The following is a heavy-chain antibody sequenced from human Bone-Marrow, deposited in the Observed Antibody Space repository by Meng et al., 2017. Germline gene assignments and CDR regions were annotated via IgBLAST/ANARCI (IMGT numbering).Heavy chain of an antibody. Sequence: SETLSLTCTLSGGSISSYYWSWIRQPAGKGLEWIGRIYTSGSTNYNPSLKSRVTMSVDTSKNQFSLKLSSVTAADTAVYYCARGSVVYFDWLLYDAFDIWGQGTMVTVSS. CDR3: ARGSVVYFDWLLYDAFDI. V-gene: IGHV4-4*07. J-gene: IGHJ3*02. D-gene: IGHD3-9*01. CDR2: IYTSGST. CDR1: GGSISSYY.